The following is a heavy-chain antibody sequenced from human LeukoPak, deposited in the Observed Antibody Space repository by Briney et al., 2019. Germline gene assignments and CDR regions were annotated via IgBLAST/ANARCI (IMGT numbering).Heavy chain of an antibody. D-gene: IGHD4-11*01. Sequence: GGSLRLSCAASGFTFSSYGMHWVRQAPGKGLEWVANIKQEGSVKYYVDSVKGRFTISRDNAKNSLYLQMNSLRAEDTAVYYCARKGLPDYWGQGTLVTVSS. CDR3: ARKGLPDY. CDR1: GFTFSSYG. V-gene: IGHV3-7*01. CDR2: IKQEGSVK. J-gene: IGHJ4*02.